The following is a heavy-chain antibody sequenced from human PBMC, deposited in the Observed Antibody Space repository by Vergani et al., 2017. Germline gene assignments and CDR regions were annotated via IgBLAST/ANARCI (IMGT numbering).Heavy chain of an antibody. D-gene: IGHD2/OR15-2a*01. J-gene: IGHJ6*02. V-gene: IGHV3-30*02. CDR1: GFTLNTYG. CDR2: IRYDGSSE. CDR3: ANSVIAGNVGVAYCGMDV. Sequence: QVQILQSGGGVVQPGGSLRLSCTLSGFTLNTYGIHWVRQAPGKGLEWVSFIRYDGSSEYYGDSVKGRFTISRDKSQNTVNLQMNSLRTEDTAVYFCANSVIAGNVGVAYCGMDVLVGGATVTVSS.